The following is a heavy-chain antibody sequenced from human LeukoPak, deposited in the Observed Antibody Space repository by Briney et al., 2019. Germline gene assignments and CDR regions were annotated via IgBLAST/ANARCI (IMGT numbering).Heavy chain of an antibody. CDR1: GYTFTGYY. CDR3: ARDLLSAYDGSGSYPDWIDY. Sequence: ASVKVSCKASGYTFTGYYMHWVRQAPGQGLEWMGWINPNSGGTNYAQKFQGRVTMTRDTSISTAYMELSRLRSDDTAVYYCARDLLSAYDGSGSYPDWIDYWGQGTLVTVSS. D-gene: IGHD3-22*01. V-gene: IGHV1-2*02. J-gene: IGHJ4*02. CDR2: INPNSGGT.